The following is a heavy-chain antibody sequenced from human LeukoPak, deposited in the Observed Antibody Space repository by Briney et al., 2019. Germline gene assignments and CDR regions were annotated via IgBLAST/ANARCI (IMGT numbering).Heavy chain of an antibody. V-gene: IGHV3-48*04. CDR1: GFTFSSYS. CDR2: ISSSGSTI. Sequence: GGSLRLSCAASGFTFSSYSMNWVRQAPGKGLEWVSYISSSGSTIYYADSVKGRFTISRDNAKNSLYLQMNSLRAEDTAVYYCARDPSSAGVNWGQGTLVTVSS. CDR3: ARDPSSAGVN. J-gene: IGHJ4*02. D-gene: IGHD3-10*01.